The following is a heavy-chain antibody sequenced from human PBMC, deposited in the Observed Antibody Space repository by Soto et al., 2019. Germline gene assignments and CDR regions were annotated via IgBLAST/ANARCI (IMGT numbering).Heavy chain of an antibody. D-gene: IGHD3-10*02. J-gene: IGHJ6*02. CDR2: INPKFGDA. CDR1: GYTFTAYY. V-gene: IGHV1-2*02. CDR3: ARTLDYYYGRGSGNGHRV. Sequence: QVQLVQSGAEVKEPGDSVRVSCEASGYTFTAYYIHWVRQAPGQGLEWMGWINPKFGDATYAQDCQNRVSFTRDMSISTVYMELSSLTTDYTAIYYCARTLDYYYGRGSGNGHRVWGQGTTVTVFS.